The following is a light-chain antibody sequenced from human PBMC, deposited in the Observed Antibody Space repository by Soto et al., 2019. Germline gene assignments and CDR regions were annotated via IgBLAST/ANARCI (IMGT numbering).Light chain of an antibody. CDR2: DAS. Sequence: DIQMTQSPSSLSASIGDRVTISCRASQSISTYLNWYQQKPGNAPKFLIYDASNLQGGVPSRFSGSGSGTEFTLTISSLQPEDFATYYCQQSYSTPRTFGQGTKVDIK. CDR3: QQSYSTPRT. V-gene: IGKV1-39*01. CDR1: QSISTY. J-gene: IGKJ1*01.